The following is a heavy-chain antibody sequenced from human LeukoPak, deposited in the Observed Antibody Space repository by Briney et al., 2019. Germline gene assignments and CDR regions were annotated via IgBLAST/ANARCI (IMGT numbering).Heavy chain of an antibody. J-gene: IGHJ5*02. CDR1: GYTFTSYY. V-gene: IGHV1-46*01. Sequence: GASVTVPCKSSGYTFTSYYMHWVRQPPAQGLEWMGIVNPSGGSTSYAQKFQGRVTMTRDTSTSTVYMELSSLRSEDPAVYYCARDPRRSIAVAGTGGGNWFDPWGQGTLVTVSS. CDR2: VNPSGGST. D-gene: IGHD6-19*01. CDR3: ARDPRRSIAVAGTGGGNWFDP.